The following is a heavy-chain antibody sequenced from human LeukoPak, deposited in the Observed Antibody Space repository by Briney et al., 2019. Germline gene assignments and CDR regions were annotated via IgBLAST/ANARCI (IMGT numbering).Heavy chain of an antibody. Sequence: KTSETLSLTCTVSGGSISSYYWSWIRQPAGKGLEWIGRIYTSGSTNYNPSLKSRVTMSVDTSKSQFSLRLTSVTAADTAVYYCARAESGYSGYRNGYYYYYMDVWGKGTTVTVSS. D-gene: IGHD5-12*01. CDR2: IYTSGST. J-gene: IGHJ6*03. V-gene: IGHV4-4*07. CDR3: ARAESGYSGYRNGYYYYYMDV. CDR1: GGSISSYY.